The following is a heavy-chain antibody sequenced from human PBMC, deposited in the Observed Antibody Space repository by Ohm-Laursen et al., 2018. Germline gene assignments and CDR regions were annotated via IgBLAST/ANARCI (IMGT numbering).Heavy chain of an antibody. CDR2: INPNNGGT. J-gene: IGHJ4*02. V-gene: IGHV1-2*02. Sequence: ASVKVSCKASGYTFISHYIYWVRQAPGQGLEWMGWINPNNGGTNYAQKFQGRVTMTRDTSISTAYMELSRLRSDDTAVYYCARDATAGGTLGWGQGTLVTVSS. D-gene: IGHD6-13*01. CDR3: ARDATAGGTLG. CDR1: GYTFISHY.